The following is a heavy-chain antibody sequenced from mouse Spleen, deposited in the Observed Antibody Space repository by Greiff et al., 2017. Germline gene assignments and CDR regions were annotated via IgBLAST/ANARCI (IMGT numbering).Heavy chain of an antibody. CDR3: ARCRYDGYYFDY. J-gene: IGHJ2*01. V-gene: IGHV1-69*01. D-gene: IGHD2-14*01. Sequence: VQLQQPGAELVMPGASVKLSCKASGYTFTSYWMHWVKQRPGQGLEWIGEIDPSDSYTNYNQKFKGKATLTVDKSSSTAYMQLSSLTSEDSAVYYCARCRYDGYYFDYWGQGTTLTVSS. CDR2: IDPSDSYT. CDR1: GYTFTSYW.